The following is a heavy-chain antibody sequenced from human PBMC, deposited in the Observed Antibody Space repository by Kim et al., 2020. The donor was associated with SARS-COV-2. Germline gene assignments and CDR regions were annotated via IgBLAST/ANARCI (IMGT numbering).Heavy chain of an antibody. CDR1: GGSISNYY. V-gene: IGHV4-4*07. CDR3: ARDDSGWYNGYFFDNDLDV. CDR2: IHISGKT. D-gene: IGHD6-19*01. Sequence: SETLSLTCTVSGGSISNYYWTWIRQPPGKPLEWIGYIHISGKTNYNPSLNSRVTMSVDKSKNQFSLQLTSVTAADTSLYYCARDDSGWYNGYFFDNDLDVWGRGTTVSVSS. J-gene: IGHJ6*01.